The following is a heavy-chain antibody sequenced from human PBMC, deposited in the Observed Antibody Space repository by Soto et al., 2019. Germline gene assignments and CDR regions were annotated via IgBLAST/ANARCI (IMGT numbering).Heavy chain of an antibody. Sequence: QVQLQESGPGLVKPSETLSLTCTVSGGSMINYYWSWIRQPPGKGLEWIGYIFHTGSTNYNPSLKHRVAISVDTSKTQFSLNLTSVTAADTAVYHCARTLSKSSSSGVTFDYWGQGALVTVSS. CDR1: GGSMINYY. CDR2: IFHTGST. J-gene: IGHJ4*02. V-gene: IGHV4-59*01. D-gene: IGHD6-6*01. CDR3: ARTLSKSSSSGVTFDY.